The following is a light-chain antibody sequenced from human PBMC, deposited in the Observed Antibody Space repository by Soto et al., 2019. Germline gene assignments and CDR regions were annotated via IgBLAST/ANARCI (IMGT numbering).Light chain of an antibody. CDR3: SSYGASTTL. CDR2: DVT. Sequence: QSALTQPASVSGSPGQSITISCTGSSSDIGGYNYVSWYQQHPGKAPKLLIYDVTYRPSGISDRFSGSKSGNTASLTISGLQHDDEADYYCSSYGASTTLFGGGTQLTVL. V-gene: IGLV2-14*03. J-gene: IGLJ2*01. CDR1: SSDIGGYNY.